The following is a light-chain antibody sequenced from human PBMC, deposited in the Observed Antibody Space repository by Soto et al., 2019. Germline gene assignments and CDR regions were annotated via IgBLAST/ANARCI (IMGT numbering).Light chain of an antibody. Sequence: QSVLTQPASVSGSPGQSIAISCTGSSSDVGIYNYVSWYQQHPGKVPKLIIYEVSNRPSGVSNRFSGSKSGNTASLTISGLHAEDEAYYYCSSYTTSSTRVFGTGTKLTVL. J-gene: IGLJ1*01. CDR1: SSDVGIYNY. CDR2: EVS. V-gene: IGLV2-14*01. CDR3: SSYTTSSTRV.